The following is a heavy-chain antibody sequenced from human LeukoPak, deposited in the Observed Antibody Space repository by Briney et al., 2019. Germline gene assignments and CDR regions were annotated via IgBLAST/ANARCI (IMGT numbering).Heavy chain of an antibody. J-gene: IGHJ6*03. V-gene: IGHV4-59*11. CDR1: GGSISSHY. D-gene: IGHD6-6*01. Sequence: SETLSLTCTVSGGSISSHYWSWIRQPPGKGLEWIGYIYYSGSTNYNPSLRSRVTISVDTSKNQFSLKLSSVTAADTAVYYCARGYSSSSYYYYYYYYYMDVWGKGATVTVSS. CDR3: ARGYSSSSYYYYYYYYYMDV. CDR2: IYYSGST.